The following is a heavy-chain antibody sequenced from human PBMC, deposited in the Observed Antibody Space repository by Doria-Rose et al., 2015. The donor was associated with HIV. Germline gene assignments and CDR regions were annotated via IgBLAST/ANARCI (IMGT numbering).Heavy chain of an antibody. J-gene: IGHJ4*02. V-gene: IGHV4-31*03. CDR1: GASVSSRGYY. CDR3: ARMDSYRELDY. CDR2: TYYTGTS. D-gene: IGHD3-16*01. Sequence: QVQLQQWGPGLVKPSETLSLTCSVSGASVSSRGYYWNWIRQVPGKGLESLGYTYYTGTSDYSPSLKSRLNMAVDTSKNQFSLKLSFVTVADTAVHYCARMDSYRELDYWGQGALVIVSA.